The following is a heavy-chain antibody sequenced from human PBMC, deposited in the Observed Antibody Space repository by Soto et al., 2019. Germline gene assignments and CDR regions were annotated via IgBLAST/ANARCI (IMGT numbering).Heavy chain of an antibody. Sequence: EVQLVESGGGLVQPGGSLRLSCAVSGLTFSTTWMTWVRQAPGKGLEWLASINQDGSATYYVDSVKARFTISRDNAKNSLYLQRNSLRAEDSATYYCARDRGPNTLDYWGQGPVVTVSS. CDR1: GLTFSTTW. D-gene: IGHD7-27*01. CDR2: INQDGSAT. J-gene: IGHJ4*02. V-gene: IGHV3-7*03. CDR3: ARDRGPNTLDY.